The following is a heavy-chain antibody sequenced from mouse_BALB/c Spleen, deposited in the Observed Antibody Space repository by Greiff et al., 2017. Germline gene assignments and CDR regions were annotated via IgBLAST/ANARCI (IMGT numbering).Heavy chain of an antibody. CDR3: AREGDGYDPYAMDY. Sequence: EVQVVESGGDLVKPGGSLKLSCAASGFTFSSYGMSWVRQTPDKRLEWVATISSGGSYTYYPDSVKGRFTISRDNAKNTLYLQMSSLKSEDTAMYYCAREGDGYDPYAMDYWGQGTSVTVSS. J-gene: IGHJ4*01. CDR1: GFTFSSYG. V-gene: IGHV5-6*01. CDR2: ISSGGSYT. D-gene: IGHD2-2*01.